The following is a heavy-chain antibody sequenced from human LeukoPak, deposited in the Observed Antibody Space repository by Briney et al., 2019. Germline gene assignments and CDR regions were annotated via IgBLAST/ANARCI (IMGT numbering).Heavy chain of an antibody. Sequence: GGSLRLSCAASGFTFSDYYMTWIRQAPGKGLECVSYISSSGSTIYYTDSVKGRFTISRDNAKNSLYLQMNSLRAEDTAVFYCARGLATIPFDYWGQGTLVTVSS. CDR3: ARGLATIPFDY. CDR2: ISSSGSTI. J-gene: IGHJ4*02. V-gene: IGHV3-11*04. D-gene: IGHD5-24*01. CDR1: GFTFSDYY.